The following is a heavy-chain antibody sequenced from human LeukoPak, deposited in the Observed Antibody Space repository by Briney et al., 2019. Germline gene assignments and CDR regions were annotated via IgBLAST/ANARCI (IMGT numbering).Heavy chain of an antibody. CDR3: AGERSYYYDSSGYYNY. Sequence: SETLSLTCAVYGGSFSGYYWSWIRQPPGKGLEWIGEINHSGSTNYNPSLKSRVTISVDTSKNQFSLKLSSVTAADTAVYYCAGERSYYYDSSGYYNYWGQGTLVTVSS. V-gene: IGHV4-34*01. CDR1: GGSFSGYY. CDR2: INHSGST. D-gene: IGHD3-22*01. J-gene: IGHJ4*02.